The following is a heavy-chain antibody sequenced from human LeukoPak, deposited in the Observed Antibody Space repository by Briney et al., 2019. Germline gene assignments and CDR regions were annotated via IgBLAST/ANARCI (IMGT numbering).Heavy chain of an antibody. Sequence: GGSLRLSCAASRFTFSNHGMHWVRQAPGKGLEWVAFISIDGSGKYYADSVKGRFTTSRDNSVNTLYLQMNSLRPEDTAIYYCANGNYGPVGATTDSWGQGTLVTVSS. CDR2: ISIDGSGK. D-gene: IGHD1-26*01. CDR3: ANGNYGPVGATTDS. V-gene: IGHV3-30*02. CDR1: RFTFSNHG. J-gene: IGHJ4*02.